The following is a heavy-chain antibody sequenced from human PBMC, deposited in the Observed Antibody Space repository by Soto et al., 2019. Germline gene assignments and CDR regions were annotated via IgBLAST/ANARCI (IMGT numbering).Heavy chain of an antibody. J-gene: IGHJ6*03. Sequence: ASVKVSCKASGYTFTSYGISWVRQAPGQGLEWMGWISAYNGNTNYAQKLQGRVTMTTDTSTSTAYMELRSLRSDDTAVYYCARLSGQQLVDVGYYYYYMDVWGKGTTVTVSS. D-gene: IGHD6-13*01. V-gene: IGHV1-18*01. CDR3: ARLSGQQLVDVGYYYYYMDV. CDR2: ISAYNGNT. CDR1: GYTFTSYG.